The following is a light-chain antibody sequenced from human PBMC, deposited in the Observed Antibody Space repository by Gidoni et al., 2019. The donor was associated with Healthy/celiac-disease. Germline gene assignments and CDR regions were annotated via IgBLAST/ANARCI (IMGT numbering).Light chain of an antibody. CDR3: QQRSNWPLFT. CDR1: QSVSSH. Sequence: EIVLTQSPATLSLSPGERASLSCRASQSVSSHLAWYQQKPGQAPRHLIYDASSRATGIPARFSGNGSGTDFALTVSCLEPEDFAFYYYQQRSNWPLFTFGQXTQLEIK. J-gene: IGKJ5*01. CDR2: DAS. V-gene: IGKV3-11*01.